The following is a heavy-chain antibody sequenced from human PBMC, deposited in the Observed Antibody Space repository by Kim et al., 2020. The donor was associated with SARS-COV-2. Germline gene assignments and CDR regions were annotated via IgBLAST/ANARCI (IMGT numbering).Heavy chain of an antibody. Sequence: GGSLRLSCAASGFTFSSYAMSWVRQAPGKGLEWVSAISGSGGSTYYADSVKGRFTISRDNSKNTLYLQMNSLRAEDTAVYYCAMGAVAGTGGQYYVDYWGQGTLVTASS. D-gene: IGHD6-19*01. CDR2: ISGSGGST. J-gene: IGHJ4*02. CDR1: GFTFSSYA. V-gene: IGHV3-23*01. CDR3: AMGAVAGTGGQYYVDY.